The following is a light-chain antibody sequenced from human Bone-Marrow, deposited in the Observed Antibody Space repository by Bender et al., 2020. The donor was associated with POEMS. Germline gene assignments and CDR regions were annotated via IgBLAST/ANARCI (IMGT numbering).Light chain of an antibody. CDR1: SSDVGGYKY. J-gene: IGLJ3*02. CDR2: EAS. V-gene: IGLV2-14*01. CDR3: QSYDNSLGGWV. Sequence: QSALTQPASVSGSPGQSITISCTGTSSDVGGYKYVSWYQHHAGKAPKLIIYEASKRPSGVPDRFSGSKSGTSASLAITGLQAEDEGDYYCQSYDNSLGGWVFGGGTKLTVL.